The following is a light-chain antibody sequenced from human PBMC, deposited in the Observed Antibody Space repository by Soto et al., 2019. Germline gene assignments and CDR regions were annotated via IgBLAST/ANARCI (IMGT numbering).Light chain of an antibody. CDR2: EDN. CDR3: CSYAGSSTSWV. J-gene: IGLJ3*02. V-gene: IGLV2-23*01. Sequence: QAVVTQPASVSGSPGQSITISCTGTRSDVGSYTLVSWYQQHPGRAPKLLIYEDNKRPSGVSNRFSGSKSGNTASLTISGLQADDEADYYCCSYAGSSTSWVFGGGTKLTVL. CDR1: RSDVGSYTL.